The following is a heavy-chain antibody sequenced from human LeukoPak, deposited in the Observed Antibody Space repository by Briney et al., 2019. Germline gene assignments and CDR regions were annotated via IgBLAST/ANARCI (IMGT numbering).Heavy chain of an antibody. CDR2: INHSGST. V-gene: IGHV4-4*02. CDR1: GGSISSSNW. D-gene: IGHD6-13*01. Sequence: SGTLSLTCAVSGGSISSSNWWSWVRQPPGKGLEWIGEINHSGSTNYNPSLKSRVTISVDTSKNQFSLKLSSVTAADTAVYYCARRGAAAGMRYWGQGTLVTVSS. CDR3: ARRGAAAGMRY. J-gene: IGHJ4*02.